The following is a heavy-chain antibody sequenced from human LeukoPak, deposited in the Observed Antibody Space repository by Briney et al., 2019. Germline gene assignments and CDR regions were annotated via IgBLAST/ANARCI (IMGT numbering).Heavy chain of an antibody. D-gene: IGHD5-24*01. CDR3: AKEFDAMAGYDAFDI. V-gene: IGHV3-23*01. CDR2: ISGRGSTT. J-gene: IGHJ3*02. Sequence: GGSLRLSCAASGFTFSTYAMSWVRQAPGKGLEWVSAISGRGSTTYYADSVKGRFTISRDNSKNTLYLQMRSLRAEDTAVYYCAKEFDAMAGYDAFDIWGQGTMVTVSS. CDR1: GFTFSTYA.